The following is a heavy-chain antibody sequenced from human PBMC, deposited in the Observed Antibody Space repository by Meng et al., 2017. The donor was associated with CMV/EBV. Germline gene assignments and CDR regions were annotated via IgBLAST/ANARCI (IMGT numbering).Heavy chain of an antibody. D-gene: IGHD3-3*01. CDR1: GGSISSGDYY. V-gene: IGHV4-30-4*08. J-gene: IGHJ4*02. CDR2: IYYSGST. Sequence: QGRLQEPVPGLVKPSQTLSLTCTVSGGSISSGDYYWSWIRQPPGKGLEWIGYIYYSGSTYYNPSLKSRVTISVDTSKNQFSLKLSSVTAADTAVYYCARDNRRGGVDYWGQGTLVTVSS. CDR3: ARDNRRGGVDY.